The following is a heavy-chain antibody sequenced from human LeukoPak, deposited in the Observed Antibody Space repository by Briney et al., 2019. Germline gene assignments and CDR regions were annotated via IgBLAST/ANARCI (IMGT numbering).Heavy chain of an antibody. J-gene: IGHJ4*02. CDR3: AREGKGSGSFDS. V-gene: IGHV4-59*11. CDR2: IYYSGST. CDR1: GGSISGHY. D-gene: IGHD3-10*01. Sequence: SETLSLTCTVSGGSISGHYFSWIRQPPGKGLEWIGYIYYSGSTNYNPSLKSRVTMSVDTSNNQFSLNLSSVTAADTAVYFCAREGKGSGSFDSWGQGTLVTVSS.